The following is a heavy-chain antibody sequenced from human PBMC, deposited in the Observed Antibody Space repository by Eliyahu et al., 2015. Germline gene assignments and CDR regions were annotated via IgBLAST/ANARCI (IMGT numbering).Heavy chain of an antibody. Sequence: EVQLVESGGGLVKPGGSLRLSCAASGFTFSNAWXXWXRQAPGKGLEWVGRIKSKTDGGTTDYAAPVKGRFTISRDDSKNTLYLQMNSLKTEDTAVYYCTTVYDYVWGSYRYTGDYWGQGTLVTVSS. D-gene: IGHD3-16*02. J-gene: IGHJ4*02. V-gene: IGHV3-15*01. CDR3: TTVYDYVWGSYRYTGDY. CDR1: GFTFSNAW. CDR2: IKSKTDGGTT.